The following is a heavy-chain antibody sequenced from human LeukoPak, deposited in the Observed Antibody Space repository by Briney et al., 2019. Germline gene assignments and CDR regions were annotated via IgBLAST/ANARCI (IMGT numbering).Heavy chain of an antibody. V-gene: IGHV4-34*01. CDR3: ARYHNLRSNFDY. J-gene: IGHJ4*02. CDR2: INHSGST. D-gene: IGHD2-2*01. CDR1: GGSFSGYY. Sequence: SETLSLTCAVYGGSFSGYYWSWIRQPPGKGLEWIGEINHSGSTNYNPSLKSRVTISVDTSKNQFSLKLSSVTAADTAVYYCARYHNLRSNFDYWGQGTLVTVSS.